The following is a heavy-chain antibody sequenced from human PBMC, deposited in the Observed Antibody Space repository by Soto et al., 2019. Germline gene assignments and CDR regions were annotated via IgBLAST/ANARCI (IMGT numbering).Heavy chain of an antibody. V-gene: IGHV1-8*01. CDR3: ARKFVREQRMDV. CDR1: GDTFTSCD. D-gene: IGHD6-25*01. Sequence: ASVKVSCKASGDTFTSCDINWVRQATGQGLEWMGWMNPNSGNTGYAQKFQGRVTMTRNTSISTAYMELSSLRSEDTAVYYCARKFVREQRMDVWGQGTTVTVSS. J-gene: IGHJ6*02. CDR2: MNPNSGNT.